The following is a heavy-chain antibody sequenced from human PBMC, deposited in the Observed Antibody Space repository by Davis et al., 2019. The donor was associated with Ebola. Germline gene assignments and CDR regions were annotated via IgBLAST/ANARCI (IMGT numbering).Heavy chain of an antibody. CDR2: IYGGGST. CDR3: ATRKITARGAFDI. J-gene: IGHJ3*02. Sequence: GESLKISCAASGFTVSSNYMSWVRQAPGKGLEWVSVIYGGGSTYYADSVKGRFTISRDNSKNTLYLQMNSLRAEDTAVYYCATRKITARGAFDIWGQGTMVTVSS. D-gene: IGHD3-10*01. CDR1: GFTVSSNY. V-gene: IGHV3-53*01.